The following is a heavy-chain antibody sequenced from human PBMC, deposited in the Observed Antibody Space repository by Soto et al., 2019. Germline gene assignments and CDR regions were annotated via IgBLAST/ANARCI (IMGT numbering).Heavy chain of an antibody. Sequence: SVKVSCKASGGTFSSYAISWVRQAPGQGLEWMGGIIPIFGTANYAQKFQGRVTITADESTSTAYMELSSLRSEDTAVYYCARDPMMAAAGPGGTYYYGMDVWGQGTTVTVS. CDR2: IIPIFGTA. CDR1: GGTFSSYA. J-gene: IGHJ6*02. V-gene: IGHV1-69*13. CDR3: ARDPMMAAAGPGGTYYYGMDV. D-gene: IGHD6-13*01.